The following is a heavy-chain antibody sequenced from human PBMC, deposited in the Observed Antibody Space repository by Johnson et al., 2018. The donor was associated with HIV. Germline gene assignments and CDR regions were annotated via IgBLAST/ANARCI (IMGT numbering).Heavy chain of an antibody. D-gene: IGHD2-2*01. J-gene: IGHJ3*02. CDR2: ISWNSRSL. CDR1: GFTFDDYA. CDR3: ARPAIVVLPAGAFDI. V-gene: IGHV3-9*01. Sequence: DVQVVESGGGLVQPGRSLRLSCAASGFTFDDYAMHWVRQAPGKGLEWVSGISWNSRSLAYADSVKGRITISRDNSKNTLYLQMNSLRGDDTAVYYCARPAIVVLPAGAFDIWGPGTMVTVSS.